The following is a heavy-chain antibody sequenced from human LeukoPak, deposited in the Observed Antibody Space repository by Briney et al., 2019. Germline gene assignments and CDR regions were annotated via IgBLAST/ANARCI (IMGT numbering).Heavy chain of an antibody. Sequence: GGTLRLSCAASGFTFTTYGMNWVRQAPGKGLEWVSGVIPSGASTYYADSVKGRFTISRDNSKNTLYLLMNSLRAEDTAVYYCANDLRWGSLDIRGQGTLVTVSS. J-gene: IGHJ3*02. CDR3: ANDLRWGSLDI. D-gene: IGHD1-26*01. CDR2: VIPSGAST. V-gene: IGHV3-23*01. CDR1: GFTFTTYG.